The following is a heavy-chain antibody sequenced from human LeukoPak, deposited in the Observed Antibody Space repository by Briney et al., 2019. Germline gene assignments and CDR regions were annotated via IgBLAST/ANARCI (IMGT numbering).Heavy chain of an antibody. D-gene: IGHD2-2*01. J-gene: IGHJ4*02. CDR2: ISHSGST. CDR3: ARGKYAQLPWG. V-gene: IGHV4-4*02. Sequence: SGTLSLTCAVSGGSISGNNWWSWVRQPPGKGLEWIGEISHSGSTGYNSSLKSRVTISVDKSKNQFSLKLSSVTAADTAVYYCARGKYAQLPWGWGQGTLVTVSS. CDR1: GGSISGNNW.